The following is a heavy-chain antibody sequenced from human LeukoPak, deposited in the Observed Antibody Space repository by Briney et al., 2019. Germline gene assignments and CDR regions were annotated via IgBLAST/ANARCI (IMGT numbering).Heavy chain of an antibody. J-gene: IGHJ3*02. CDR2: IYYSGST. CDR1: GGSISSYY. Sequence: SETLSLTCTVSGGSISSYYWSWIRQPPGKGLEWIGYIYYSGSTNYNPSLKSRVTISVDTSKNQFSLKLSSVTAADTAVYYCARHRATEWDDAFDTWGQGTMVTVSS. V-gene: IGHV4-59*01. CDR3: ARHRATEWDDAFDT. D-gene: IGHD1-26*01.